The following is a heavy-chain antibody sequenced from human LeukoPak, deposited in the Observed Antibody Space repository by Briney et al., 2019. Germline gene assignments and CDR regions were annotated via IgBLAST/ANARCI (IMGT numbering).Heavy chain of an antibody. CDR3: ARTCGGDCYPDAFDI. Sequence: GGSLRLSCAASGFTLSSYSMNWVRQAPGKGLEWVSSISSSSSYIYYADSVKGRFTISRDNAKNSLYLQMNSLRAEDTAVYYCARTCGGDCYPDAFDIWGQGTMVTVSS. D-gene: IGHD2-21*02. CDR1: GFTLSSYS. CDR2: ISSSSSYI. V-gene: IGHV3-21*01. J-gene: IGHJ3*02.